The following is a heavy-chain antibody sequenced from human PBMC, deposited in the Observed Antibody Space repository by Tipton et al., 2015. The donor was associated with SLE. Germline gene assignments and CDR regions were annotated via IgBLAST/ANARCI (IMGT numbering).Heavy chain of an antibody. CDR1: GGSISSGGYY. V-gene: IGHV4-31*03. CDR2: IYYSGST. J-gene: IGHJ5*02. Sequence: TLSLTCTVPGGSISSGGYYWSWIRQHPGKGLEWIGYIYYSGSTYYNPSLKSRVTISVDTSKNQFSLKLSSVTAADTAVYYCARGLYDFWSGYYNWFDPWGQGTLVTVSS. CDR3: ARGLYDFWSGYYNWFDP. D-gene: IGHD3-3*01.